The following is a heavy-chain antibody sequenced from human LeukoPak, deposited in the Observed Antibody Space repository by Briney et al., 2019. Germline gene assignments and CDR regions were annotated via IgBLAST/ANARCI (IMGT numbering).Heavy chain of an antibody. J-gene: IGHJ4*02. CDR3: ARGVGVPAAIETFDY. CDR2: INPYNGNT. CDR1: GYTFTTNG. D-gene: IGHD2-2*02. V-gene: IGHV1-18*04. Sequence: ASVKVSCKASGYTFTTNGISWVRQAPGQGLEWMGWINPYNGNTNYAQKLQGRVTMTTDTSTSTAYMELRSLRSDDTAVYYCARGVGVPAAIETFDYWGQGTLVTVSS.